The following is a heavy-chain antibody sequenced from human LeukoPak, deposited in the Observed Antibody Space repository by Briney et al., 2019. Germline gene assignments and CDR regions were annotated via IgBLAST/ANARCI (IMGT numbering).Heavy chain of an antibody. V-gene: IGHV3-7*02. J-gene: IGHJ4*02. D-gene: IGHD3/OR15-3a*01. CDR3: ASTPADFTDF. CDR2: IKQDGSEQ. CDR1: GFTFSSYA. Sequence: GGSLRLSCAASGFTFSSYAMSWVRQAPGKGLEWVANIKQDGSEQYYMDSVKGRFTISRDNAKNLLYLQMNSLRAEDTAVYYCASTPADFTDFWGQGTLVTVSP.